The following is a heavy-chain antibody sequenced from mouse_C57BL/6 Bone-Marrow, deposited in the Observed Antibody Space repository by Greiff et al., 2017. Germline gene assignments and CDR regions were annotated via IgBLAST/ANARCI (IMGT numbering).Heavy chain of an antibody. V-gene: IGHV1-69*01. CDR1: GYTFTSYW. CDR3: ARFGYYVGYYAMDY. Sequence: VQLQQPGAELVMPGASVKLSCKASGYTFTSYWMHWVKQRPGQGLEWIGEIDPSDSYTNYNQKFKGKSTLTVAKSSSTAYVQLSSLTSEDSAVYYCARFGYYVGYYAMDYWGQGTSVTVSS. D-gene: IGHD2-3*01. CDR2: IDPSDSYT. J-gene: IGHJ4*01.